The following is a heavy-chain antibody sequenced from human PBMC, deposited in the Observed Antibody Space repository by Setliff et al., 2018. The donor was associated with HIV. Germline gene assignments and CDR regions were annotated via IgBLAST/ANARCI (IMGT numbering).Heavy chain of an antibody. Sequence: SETLSLTCAVSSYSISSGYYWGWIRQPPGKGLEWIGFIFSSGSTKYNPSLQGRVTMSIDTSKNQFSLKLTSVTAADTAVYYCARRIDNSGSFPDKNWFDTWGQGSLVTVSS. V-gene: IGHV4-38-2*01. CDR1: SYSISSGYY. J-gene: IGHJ5*02. CDR2: IFSSGST. D-gene: IGHD3-10*01. CDR3: ARRIDNSGSFPDKNWFDT.